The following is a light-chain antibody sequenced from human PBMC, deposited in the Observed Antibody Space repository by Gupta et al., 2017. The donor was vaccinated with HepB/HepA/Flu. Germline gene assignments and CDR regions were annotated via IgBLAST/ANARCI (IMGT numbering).Light chain of an antibody. CDR3: QQYNNWPQT. CDR2: GAS. Sequence: EIVMTQSPATVSVSPGERATLPCRASQSISSDLAWYQHKRGQAPRLLIYGASTRAAEIPARFSGSGSGTEFTLTISSLQSEDSAIYYCQQYNNWPQTFGQGTXVEIK. V-gene: IGKV3-15*01. CDR1: QSISSD. J-gene: IGKJ1*01.